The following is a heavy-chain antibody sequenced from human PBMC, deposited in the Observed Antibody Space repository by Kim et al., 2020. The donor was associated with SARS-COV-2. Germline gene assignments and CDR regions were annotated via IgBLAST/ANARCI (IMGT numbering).Heavy chain of an antibody. CDR1: GFTFGDYA. D-gene: IGHD3-3*01. CDR3: TRDPLARFLEWLAHELFDP. CDR2: IRSKAYGGTT. Sequence: GGSLRLSCTASGFTFGDYAMSWFRQAPGKGLEWVGFIRSKAYGGTTEYAASVKGRFTISREDSKSIAYLQMNSLKTEDTAVYYCTRDPLARFLEWLAHELFDPSGAGTLVTVSP. V-gene: IGHV3-49*03. J-gene: IGHJ5*02.